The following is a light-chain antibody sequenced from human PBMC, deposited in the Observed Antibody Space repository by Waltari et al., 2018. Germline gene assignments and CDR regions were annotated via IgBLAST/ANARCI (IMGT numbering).Light chain of an antibody. CDR3: ATWDDSLSAGV. CDR1: PSDIGNNY. CDR2: DDN. Sequence: QPVLTQPPSVSAAPGQEVTISCSGSPSDIGNNYVYWYQQVPGTAPKTLIFDDNNRPSGVPDRFSGSKSGTSATLLITGLQTGDEADYFCATWDDSLSAGVFGPGTKVTV. J-gene: IGLJ1*01. V-gene: IGLV1-51*01.